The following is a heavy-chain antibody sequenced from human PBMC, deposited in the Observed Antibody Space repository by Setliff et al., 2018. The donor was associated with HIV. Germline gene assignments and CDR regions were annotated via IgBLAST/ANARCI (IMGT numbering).Heavy chain of an antibody. J-gene: IGHJ4*02. CDR2: ISYDGSNK. CDR3: ARDPTSSGWYWWADY. D-gene: IGHD6-19*01. Sequence: GGSLRLSCAASGFTFSSYAITWVRQAPGKGLEWVAVISYDGSNKYYADSVKGRFTISRDNSKNTLYLQMNSLRAEDTAVYYCARDPTSSGWYWWADYWGQGTLVTVSS. CDR1: GFTFSSYA. V-gene: IGHV3-30*01.